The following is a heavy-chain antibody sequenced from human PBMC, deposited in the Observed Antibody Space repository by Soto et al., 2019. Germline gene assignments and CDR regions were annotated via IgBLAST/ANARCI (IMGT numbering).Heavy chain of an antibody. CDR2: MYNTGST. Sequence: SETLSLTCTVSGGSISGYYWSWIRQPPGKGLEWIGYMYNTGSTVYNPSFKSRVTISVDTSKNQFSLKLSSVTAADTAVYYCARGVATVVTSYFDYWGQGTLVTVSS. J-gene: IGHJ4*02. CDR3: ARGVATVVTSYFDY. CDR1: GGSISGYY. V-gene: IGHV4-59*12. D-gene: IGHD5-12*01.